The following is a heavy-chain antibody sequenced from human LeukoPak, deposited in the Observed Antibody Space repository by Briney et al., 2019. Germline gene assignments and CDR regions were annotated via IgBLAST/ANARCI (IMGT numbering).Heavy chain of an antibody. V-gene: IGHV5-51*01. CDR2: IYPGDSDT. Sequence: RRGESLKISCKGSGYSFTSYWIGWVRQMPGKGLEWMGIIYPGDSDTRYSPSFQGQVTISADKSISTAYLQWSSLKASDTAMYYCARHSFIVGAHLLIDYWGQGTLVTVSS. J-gene: IGHJ4*02. CDR3: ARHSFIVGAHLLIDY. D-gene: IGHD1-26*01. CDR1: GYSFTSYW.